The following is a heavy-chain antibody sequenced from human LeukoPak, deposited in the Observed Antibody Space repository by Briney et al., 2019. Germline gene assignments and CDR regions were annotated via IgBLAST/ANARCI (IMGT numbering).Heavy chain of an antibody. D-gene: IGHD1/OR15-1a*01. CDR3: VREREQRDKRRYATGYDY. J-gene: IGHJ4*02. CDR1: GGSLSGYF. Sequence: SETLSLTCAVYGGSLSGYFWSWIRQPPEKGLEWIGEINHSGSPDYNPSLKSRVTISVDTSRNQFSLKLSSVTAADTAVYYCVREREQRDKRRYATGYDYWGQGTLVTVSS. CDR2: INHSGSP. V-gene: IGHV4-34*01.